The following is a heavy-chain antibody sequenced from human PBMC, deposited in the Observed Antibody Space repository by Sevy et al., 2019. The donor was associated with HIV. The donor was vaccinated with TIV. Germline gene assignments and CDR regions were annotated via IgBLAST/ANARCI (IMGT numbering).Heavy chain of an antibody. CDR2: SSPSGVTK. CDR3: ARGMGWIQTWLPDY. Sequence: GGSLRLSCETSGFRFSDFYMSWIRLAPGKGLECLAYSSPSGVTKYYGDSVKGRFTISRDFAKNSLSLQMNSLKAEDTAVYYCARGMGWIQTWLPDYWGQGTLVTVSS. D-gene: IGHD5-18*01. J-gene: IGHJ4*02. V-gene: IGHV3-11*01. CDR1: GFRFSDFY.